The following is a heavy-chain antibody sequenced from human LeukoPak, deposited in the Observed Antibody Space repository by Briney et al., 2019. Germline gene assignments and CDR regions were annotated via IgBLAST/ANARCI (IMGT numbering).Heavy chain of an antibody. J-gene: IGHJ3*02. CDR3: ASKQQLVRLSAFDI. Sequence: ASVKVSCKASGYTFTGYYMHWVRQAPGQGLEWMGWINPNSGGTNYAQKFQGRVTMTRDTSISTAYMELSRLRSDDTAVYYCASKQQLVRLSAFDIWGQGTMATVSS. D-gene: IGHD6-13*01. CDR2: INPNSGGT. CDR1: GYTFTGYY. V-gene: IGHV1-2*02.